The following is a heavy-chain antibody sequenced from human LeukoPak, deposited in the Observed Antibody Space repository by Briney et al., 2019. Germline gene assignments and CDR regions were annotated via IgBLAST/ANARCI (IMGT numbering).Heavy chain of an antibody. D-gene: IGHD3-22*01. CDR3: AREPYYYDSSGHDY. Sequence: GGSLRLSCAASGFTFSSFWMSWVRQAPGKGLEWVANIKQDGSDKYYVDSVKGRFTISRDNAKNSLYLQMNSLSAEDTAVYYCAREPYYYDSSGHDYWGQGTLVTVSS. CDR1: GFTFSSFW. J-gene: IGHJ4*02. V-gene: IGHV3-7*01. CDR2: IKQDGSDK.